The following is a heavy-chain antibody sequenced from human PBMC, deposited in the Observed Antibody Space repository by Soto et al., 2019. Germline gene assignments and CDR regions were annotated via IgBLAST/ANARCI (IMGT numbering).Heavy chain of an antibody. J-gene: IGHJ4*02. CDR2: ISHLENT. CDR1: DASIPYRGYS. V-gene: IGHV4-30-2*01. CDR3: ARGGGYDPFAF. D-gene: IGHD5-12*01. Sequence: SETMCLTCTFADASIPYRGYSWRCIRQPPGKGLEWIGYISHLENTFYNPSFQSRLTLSIDRSKNQFSLKLASMTAAAPAVYYCARGGGYDPFAFWGKGTLVTVSS.